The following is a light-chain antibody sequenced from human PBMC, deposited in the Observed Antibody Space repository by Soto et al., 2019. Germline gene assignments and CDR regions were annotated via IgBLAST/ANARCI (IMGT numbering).Light chain of an antibody. J-gene: IGLJ2*01. CDR3: CSYAGSYTFAV. V-gene: IGLV2-11*01. CDR1: SSDVGGYNY. CDR2: DVS. Sequence: QSVLTQPRSVSGSPGQSVTISCTGTSSDVGGYNYVSWYQQHPGKAPKLMIYDVSKRPSGVPDRFSGSKSGNTASLTISGLPAEDEADYYCCSYAGSYTFAVFGGGTKLTVL.